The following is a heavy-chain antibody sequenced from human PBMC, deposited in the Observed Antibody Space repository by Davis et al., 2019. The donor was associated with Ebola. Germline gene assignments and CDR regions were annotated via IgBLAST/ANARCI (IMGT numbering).Heavy chain of an antibody. Sequence: PSETLSLTCAVSGGSISSSNWWSWVRQPPGKGLEWIGEIYHSGSTNYNPSLKSRVTISVDKSKNQFSLKLSSVTAADTAVYYCARGTGTTSYFYYYYGMDVWGQGTTVTVSS. CDR2: IYHSGST. V-gene: IGHV4-4*02. D-gene: IGHD1-7*01. J-gene: IGHJ6*02. CDR1: GGSISSSNW. CDR3: ARGTGTTSYFYYYYGMDV.